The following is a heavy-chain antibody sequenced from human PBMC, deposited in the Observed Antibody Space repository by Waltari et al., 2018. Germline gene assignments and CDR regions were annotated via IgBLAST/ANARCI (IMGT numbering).Heavy chain of an antibody. CDR2: IYHRGST. V-gene: IGHV4-38-2*01. CDR3: ARRSRAMAEGFDY. J-gene: IGHJ4*02. D-gene: IGHD5-18*01. Sequence: QVQLQESGPGLGKPSETLSLTSAVSCYSIRSAYYWGWIRQPPGKVVEWIGSIYHRGSTYYNPSLRSRVTISVDTSKNQFSLKLSSVTAADTAVYYCARRSRAMAEGFDYWGQGTLVTVSS. CDR1: CYSIRSAYY.